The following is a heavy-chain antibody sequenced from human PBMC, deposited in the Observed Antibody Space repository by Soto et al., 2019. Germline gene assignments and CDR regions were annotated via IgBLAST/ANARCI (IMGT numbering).Heavy chain of an antibody. CDR2: IDPSDSYT. CDR3: ARLGDSNYAYYYYGMDV. J-gene: IGHJ6*02. CDR1: GYSFTSYW. V-gene: IGHV5-10-1*03. D-gene: IGHD4-4*01. Sequence: EVQLVQSGAEVKKPGESLRISCKGSGYSFTSYWISWVRQMPGKGLEWMGRIDPSDSYTNYSPSFQGHVTISADKSISTAYLQWSSLKASDTAMYYCARLGDSNYAYYYYGMDVWGQGTTVTVSS.